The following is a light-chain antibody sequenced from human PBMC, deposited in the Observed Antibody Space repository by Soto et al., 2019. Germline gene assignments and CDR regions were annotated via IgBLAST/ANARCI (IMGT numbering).Light chain of an antibody. Sequence: DIVMTQSPDSLAGSLGERANINCKCSQTVLYSSYNKNYLAWYQQKPGQRPKLLIYWAYTRESGVPDRFRGSGSGTDFTLTISSLEPEDFAVYYCQQRSNWPITVGPGTRLEIK. CDR1: QTVLYSSYNKNY. V-gene: IGKV4-1*01. CDR2: WAY. J-gene: IGKJ5*01. CDR3: QQRSNWPIT.